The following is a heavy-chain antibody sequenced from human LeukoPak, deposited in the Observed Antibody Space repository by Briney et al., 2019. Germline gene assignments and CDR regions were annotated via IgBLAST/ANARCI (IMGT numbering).Heavy chain of an antibody. Sequence: GGSLRLSCAASGFTFSSYGMSWVRQAPGKGLEWVSAISGSGGSTYYADSVKGRFTISRDNSKNTLYLQINSLRAEDTAVYYCARDDYGDYWSYNVWGQGTLVTVSS. CDR1: GFTFSSYG. CDR2: ISGSGGST. CDR3: ARDDYGDYWSYNV. J-gene: IGHJ4*02. D-gene: IGHD4-17*01. V-gene: IGHV3-23*01.